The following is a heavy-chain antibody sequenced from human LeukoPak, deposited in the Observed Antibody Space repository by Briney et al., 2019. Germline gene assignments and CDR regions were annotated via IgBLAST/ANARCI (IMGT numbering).Heavy chain of an antibody. V-gene: IGHV3-66*01. CDR1: GFTVSNDY. J-gene: IGHJ3*02. D-gene: IGHD3-9*01. CDR2: IYGDGTT. Sequence: GGSLRLSCAASGFTVSNDYMAWVRQAPGRGLEWVSLIYGDGTTFYTDSVKGRFTTSRDNFKNTMYLQMNSLRAEDTAVYYCARELRYFDWSIAPDAFDIWGQGTMVTVSS. CDR3: ARELRYFDWSIAPDAFDI.